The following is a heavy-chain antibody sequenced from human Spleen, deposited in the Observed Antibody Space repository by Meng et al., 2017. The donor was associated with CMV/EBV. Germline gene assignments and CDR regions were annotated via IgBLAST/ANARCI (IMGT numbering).Heavy chain of an antibody. D-gene: IGHD2-2*01. Sequence: GESLKISCAASGFTLSDYYMSWIRQVPGKGLEWISYIGSSGSVINYADSVKGRFTISRDNSNSTLYLLMNSLRAEDTAVYYCAKGHIVVVPPALDYWGQGTLVTVSS. CDR3: AKGHIVVVPPALDY. V-gene: IGHV3-11*01. J-gene: IGHJ4*02. CDR2: IGSSGSVI. CDR1: GFTLSDYY.